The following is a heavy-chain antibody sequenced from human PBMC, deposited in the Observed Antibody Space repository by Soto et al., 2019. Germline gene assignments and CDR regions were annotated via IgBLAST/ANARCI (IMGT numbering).Heavy chain of an antibody. CDR3: ARDGYCSGGSCSVYFDY. CDR1: GGSISSGGYS. V-gene: IGHV4-30-2*01. Sequence: LQLQESGSGLVKPSQTLSLTCAVSGGSISSGGYSWSWIRQPPGKGLEWIGYIYRSGSTYYNPSLKSRVTISVDRSKNQFSLKLSSVTAADTAVYYCARDGYCSGGSCSVYFDYWGQGTLVTVSS. J-gene: IGHJ4*02. CDR2: IYRSGST. D-gene: IGHD2-15*01.